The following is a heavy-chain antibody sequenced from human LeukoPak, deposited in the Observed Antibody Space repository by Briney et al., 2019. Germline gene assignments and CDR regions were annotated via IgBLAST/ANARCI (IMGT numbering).Heavy chain of an antibody. J-gene: IGHJ4*02. D-gene: IGHD7-27*01. CDR2: LYSGDST. CDR1: GFTFSSYA. V-gene: IGHV3-66*01. Sequence: GGSLRLSCAASGFTFSSYAMSWVRQAPGKGLEWVSSLYSGDSTYYADSVKGRFTISRDNSKNTLYLQINSLRAEDAALYYCAGRAELGRGFDYWGQGTLVTVSS. CDR3: AGRAELGRGFDY.